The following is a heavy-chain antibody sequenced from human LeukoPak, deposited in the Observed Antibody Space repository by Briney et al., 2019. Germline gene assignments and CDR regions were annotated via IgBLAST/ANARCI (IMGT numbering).Heavy chain of an antibody. CDR1: GYTFTGYY. CDR3: ARARVVVVAERYGMDV. V-gene: IGHV1-2*02. CDR2: INPNSGGT. J-gene: IGHJ6*02. D-gene: IGHD2-15*01. Sequence: ASVKVSCKASGYTFTGYYMHWVRQAPGQGLEWMGWINPNSGGTNYAQKFQGRVTMTRDTSISTAYMELSRLRSDDTAVYYCARARVVVVAERYGMDVWGQGTTVTVSS.